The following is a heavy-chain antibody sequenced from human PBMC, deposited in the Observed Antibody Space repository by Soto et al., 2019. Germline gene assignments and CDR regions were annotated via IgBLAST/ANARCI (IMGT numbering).Heavy chain of an antibody. Sequence: EVKLVESGGGLVKPGGSLRLSCAASGFTFSRYSMNWVRQAAGKGLEWVSSISSSGSYIYYADSVKGRFTISRDNAKNSLQLQRNSLRAEDTAVYYCARAGRDGYNWDYWGQGTLVT. V-gene: IGHV3-21*01. J-gene: IGHJ4*02. CDR3: ARAGRDGYNWDY. D-gene: IGHD5-12*01. CDR2: ISSSGSYI. CDR1: GFTFSRYS.